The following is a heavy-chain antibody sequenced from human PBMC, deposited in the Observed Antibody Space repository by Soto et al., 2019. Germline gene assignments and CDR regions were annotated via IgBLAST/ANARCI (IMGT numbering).Heavy chain of an antibody. V-gene: IGHV3-74*01. CDR2: IKNDGSGT. D-gene: IGHD5-18*01. J-gene: IGHJ4*02. CDR1: GFTFSSYW. CDR3: VRGDGERFDGNGYLGRH. Sequence: EVQLVESGGGLIQLGGSLRLSCAASGFTFSSYWMHWVRQAPGKGLVWVSRIKNDGSGTYYAGSVEGRFTISRDNAQNAVCLQMHSVRGEDTAVYYGVRGDGERFDGNGYLGRHWGQGTLVTVSS.